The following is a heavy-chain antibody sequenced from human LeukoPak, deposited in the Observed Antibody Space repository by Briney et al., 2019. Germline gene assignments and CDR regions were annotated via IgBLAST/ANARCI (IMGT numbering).Heavy chain of an antibody. D-gene: IGHD6-19*01. CDR1: GGSINNYY. J-gene: IGHJ4*02. CDR2: IYSSGST. CDR3: ARADDSGWSGLFDY. Sequence: PSETLSLTCTVSGGSINNYYWSWIRQSPGKGLEWIGYIYSSGSTKYNPSLKSRVTMSVDTSKNQFSLNLSSVTAADTAMYYCARADDSGWSGLFDYWGQGILVTVSS. V-gene: IGHV4-59*08.